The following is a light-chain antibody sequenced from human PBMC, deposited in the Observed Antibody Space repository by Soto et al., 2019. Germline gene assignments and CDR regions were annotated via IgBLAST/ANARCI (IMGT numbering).Light chain of an antibody. CDR3: QQYNNWLIT. Sequence: EIVLTQSPGTLSLSPGERATLYCRASQSVSNNYLAWYQQKPGQAPRLLIYGASTRATGIPARFSGSGSGTEFTLTISSLQSEDFAVYYCQQYNNWLITFGQGTRLEIK. V-gene: IGKV3-15*01. J-gene: IGKJ5*01. CDR1: QSVSNN. CDR2: GAS.